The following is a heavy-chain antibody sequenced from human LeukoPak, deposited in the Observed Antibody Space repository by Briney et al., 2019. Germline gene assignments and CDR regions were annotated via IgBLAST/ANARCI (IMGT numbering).Heavy chain of an antibody. CDR1: SGSISSSRNY. CDR3: AWGGSYYYFDY. V-gene: IGHV4-39*01. D-gene: IGHD1-26*01. Sequence: SETLSLTCTVSSGSISSSRNYWGWIRQPPGKGLEWIGSIYYSGSTYYNPSLKSRVTISVDTSKNQFSLKLISVTAADTAVYYCAWGGSYYYFDYWGQGTLVTVSS. J-gene: IGHJ4*02. CDR2: IYYSGST.